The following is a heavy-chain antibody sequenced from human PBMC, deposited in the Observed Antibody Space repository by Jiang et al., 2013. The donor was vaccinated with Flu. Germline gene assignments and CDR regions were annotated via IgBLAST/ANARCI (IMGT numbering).Heavy chain of an antibody. Sequence: PSLKSRVTISVDASKNQFSLQLSSVTAADTAVYYCARDGLRYCCGGTCRNWFDCWGQGTLVTVSS. CDR3: ARDGLRYCCGGTCRNWFDC. D-gene: IGHD2-15*01. V-gene: IGHV4-61*02. J-gene: IGHJ5*01.